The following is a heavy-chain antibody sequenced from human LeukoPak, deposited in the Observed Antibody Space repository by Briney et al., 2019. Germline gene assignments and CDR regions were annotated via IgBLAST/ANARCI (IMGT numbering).Heavy chain of an antibody. CDR2: IVVGSGNT. V-gene: IGHV1-58*01. CDR3: AAVKSGSGTGVWFDP. CDR1: GFTFTSSA. D-gene: IGHD3-10*01. Sequence: ASVKVSCKASGFTFTSSAVQWVRQARGQRLEGIGWIVVGSGNTNYAQKFQERVTITRAMSTSTAYMELSSLRSEDTAVYYCAAVKSGSGTGVWFDPWGQGTLVTVSS. J-gene: IGHJ5*02.